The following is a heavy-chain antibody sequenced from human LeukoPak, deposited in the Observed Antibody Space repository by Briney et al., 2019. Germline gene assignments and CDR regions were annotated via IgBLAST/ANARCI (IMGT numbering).Heavy chain of an antibody. Sequence: ASVKVSCKASGYTFTGYYMHWVRQAPGQGLEWMGWINPNSGGTNYAQKFQGRVTMTRDTPISTAYMELSRLRSDDTAVYYCARVPITYYDILTGQDYRSLIRFRVDNWFDPWGQGTLVTVSS. CDR2: INPNSGGT. D-gene: IGHD3-9*01. CDR3: ARVPITYYDILTGQDYRSLIRFRVDNWFDP. J-gene: IGHJ5*02. CDR1: GYTFTGYY. V-gene: IGHV1-2*02.